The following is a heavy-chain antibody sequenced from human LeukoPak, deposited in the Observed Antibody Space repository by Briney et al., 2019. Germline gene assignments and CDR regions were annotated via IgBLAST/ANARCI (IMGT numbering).Heavy chain of an antibody. CDR1: GYTFTSYG. CDR3: ARGAETGVGARSPYYYYYMDV. V-gene: IGHV1-18*01. CDR2: ISAYNGNT. J-gene: IGHJ6*03. Sequence: ASVKVSCKASGYTFTSYGISWVRQAPGQGLEWMGWISAYNGNTNYAQKLQGRVTMTTDTSTSTAYMELRSLRSDDTAVYYCARGAETGVGARSPYYYYYMDVWGKGTTVTVSS. D-gene: IGHD1-26*01.